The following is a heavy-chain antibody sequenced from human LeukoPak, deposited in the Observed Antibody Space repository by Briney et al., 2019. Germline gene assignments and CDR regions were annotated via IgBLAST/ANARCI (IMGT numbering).Heavy chain of an antibody. J-gene: IGHJ4*02. CDR2: IWPDGSTK. V-gene: IGHV3-33*01. CDR3: ARDYCRTISCLES. D-gene: IGHD2-15*01. CDR1: GFTFNSYY. Sequence: PGRSLRLSCAASGFTFNSYYMFWVRQAPGKGLEWVAFIWPDGSTKLYGASVKGRFTISRDNYKNTVYLQMNSLRAEDTAVYYCARDYCRTISCLESWGQGTLVTVTS.